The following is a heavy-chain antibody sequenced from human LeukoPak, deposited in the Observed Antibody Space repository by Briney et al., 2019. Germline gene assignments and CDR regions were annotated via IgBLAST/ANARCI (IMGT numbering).Heavy chain of an antibody. J-gene: IGHJ5*02. Sequence: ASVKVSCKASGYTFTSYGISWVRQAPGQGLEWMGWISAYNGNTNYAQKLQGRVTMTTDTSTSTAYMELRSLSSDDTAVYYCAREFHVPYYDILTGYYNYWFDPWGQGTLVTVSS. CDR2: ISAYNGNT. CDR1: GYTFTSYG. V-gene: IGHV1-18*01. D-gene: IGHD3-9*01. CDR3: AREFHVPYYDILTGYYNYWFDP.